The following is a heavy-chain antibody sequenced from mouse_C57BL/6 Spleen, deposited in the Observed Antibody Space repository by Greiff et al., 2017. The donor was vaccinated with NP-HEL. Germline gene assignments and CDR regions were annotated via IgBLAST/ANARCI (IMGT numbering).Heavy chain of an antibody. J-gene: IGHJ3*01. CDR3: ASRSYYSNFHWFAY. Sequence: QVQLKQSGPELVKPGASVKISCKASGYAFSSSWLNWVKQRPGQGLEWIGRIYPGDGDTNYNGKFKGKATLTADKSSSTAYMQLSSLTSEDSAVYFFASRSYYSNFHWFAYWGQGTLVTVSA. CDR2: IYPGDGDT. V-gene: IGHV1-82*01. CDR1: GYAFSSSW. D-gene: IGHD2-5*01.